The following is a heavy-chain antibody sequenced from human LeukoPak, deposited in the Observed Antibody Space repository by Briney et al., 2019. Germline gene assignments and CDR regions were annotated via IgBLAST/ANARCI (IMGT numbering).Heavy chain of an antibody. V-gene: IGHV4-39*07. Sequence: PSETLSLTCTVSGGSISSSSYYWGWIRQPPGKGLEWIGSIYYSGSTYYNPSLKSRVTISVDTSKNQFSLKLSSVTAADTAVYYCARVSALAQAVMFDYWGQGTLVTVSS. CDR2: IYYSGST. CDR3: ARVSALAQAVMFDY. CDR1: GGSISSSSYY. D-gene: IGHD6-19*01. J-gene: IGHJ4*02.